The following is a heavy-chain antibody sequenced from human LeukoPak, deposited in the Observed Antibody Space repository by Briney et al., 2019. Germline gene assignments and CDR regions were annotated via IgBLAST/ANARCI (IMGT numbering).Heavy chain of an antibody. CDR1: GGSISSSSYY. CDR3: VRLIRRSGWGSRSYPDY. CDR2: IYYSGST. J-gene: IGHJ4*02. Sequence: SETLSLTCTVSGGSISSSSYYWGWIRQPPGKGLEWIGSIYYSGSTYYNPSLKSRVTISVDTSKNQFSLKLSSVTAADTAVYYCVRLIRRSGWGSRSYPDYWGQGTLVTVSS. D-gene: IGHD3-10*01. V-gene: IGHV4-39*01.